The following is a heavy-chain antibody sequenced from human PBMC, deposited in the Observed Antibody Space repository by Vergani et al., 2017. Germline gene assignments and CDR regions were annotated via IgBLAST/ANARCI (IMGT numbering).Heavy chain of an antibody. CDR3: ARYGYSSGWYYDY. CDR1: GFTFSDYY. V-gene: IGHV3-11*01. CDR2: IRSSGSTI. J-gene: IGHJ4*02. D-gene: IGHD6-19*01. Sequence: QVQLVESGGGLVKPGGSLRLSCAASGFTFSDYYMRWIRQAPGKGLEWVSYIRSSGSTIYYADSVKSRFTISRDNATNALYLQMNSVRAEDPAVYYCARYGYSSGWYYDYWGQGTLVTVSS.